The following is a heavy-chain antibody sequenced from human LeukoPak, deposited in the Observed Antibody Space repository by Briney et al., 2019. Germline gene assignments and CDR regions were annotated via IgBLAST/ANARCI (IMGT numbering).Heavy chain of an antibody. V-gene: IGHV3-66*01. CDR3: ARDSSSYYFDY. Sequence: GGSLRLSCAASGFTVTSNHMNWVRQAPGEGLEWVTIIYTGGTTHYADSLKDRFTISRDDSKNTLYLQMNSLRAEDTAVYYCARDSSSYYFDYWGQGTLVTVSS. CDR1: GFTVTSNH. D-gene: IGHD6-6*01. J-gene: IGHJ4*02. CDR2: IYTGGTT.